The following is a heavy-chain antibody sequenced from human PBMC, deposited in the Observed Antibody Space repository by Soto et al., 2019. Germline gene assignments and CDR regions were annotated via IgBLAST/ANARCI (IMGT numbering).Heavy chain of an antibody. J-gene: IGHJ5*02. CDR3: AKDLTSGYDVYNWFDP. V-gene: IGHV3-30*18. CDR2: ISYDGSNK. D-gene: IGHD5-12*01. Sequence: GGSLRLSCAASGFTFSSYGMHWVRQAPGKGLEWVAVISYDGSNKYYADSVKGRFTISRDNSKNTLYLQMNSLRAEDTAVYYCAKDLTSGYDVYNWFDPWGQGTLVTVSS. CDR1: GFTFSSYG.